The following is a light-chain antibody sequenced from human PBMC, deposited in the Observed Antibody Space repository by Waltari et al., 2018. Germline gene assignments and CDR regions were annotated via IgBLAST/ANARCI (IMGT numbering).Light chain of an antibody. J-gene: IGLJ3*02. CDR3: LLSYAGARV. CDR2: DGT. CDR1: TGPGTTDPF. V-gene: IGLV7-46*01. Sequence: QAVVTHAPSLTVSPGGTVTLTCCSSTGPGTTDPFPYWFQQKPGQAPRALIYDGTNRQSWTPARFSGSLVGGKADLTLSGAHPEDETVYYCLLSYAGARVFGGGTKLPVL.